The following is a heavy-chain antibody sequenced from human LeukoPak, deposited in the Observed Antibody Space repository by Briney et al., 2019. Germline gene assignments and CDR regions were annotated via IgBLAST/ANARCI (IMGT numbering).Heavy chain of an antibody. J-gene: IGHJ5*02. Sequence: SETLSLTCTVSGGSISSYYWSWIRQPPGKGLEWLGYIYYSGSTNYNPSLKSRVTISVDTSKNQFSLKLSSVTAADTAVYYCASWTNYDSSGFDPWGQGTLATVSS. CDR1: GGSISSYY. CDR2: IYYSGST. CDR3: ASWTNYDSSGFDP. D-gene: IGHD3-22*01. V-gene: IGHV4-59*01.